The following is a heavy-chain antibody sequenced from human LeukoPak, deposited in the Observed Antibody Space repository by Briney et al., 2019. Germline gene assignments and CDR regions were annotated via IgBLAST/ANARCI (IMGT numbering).Heavy chain of an antibody. D-gene: IGHD7-27*01. CDR2: ISIYSGNT. Sequence: ASVKVSCKASGYTFTSHGLSLARQAPGQGLEWMGWISIYSGNTNYAQKFQDRISMTTDTSTSTAYMELRSLKSDDTAVYYCARDPGGTWGFDYWGQGALVTVSS. CDR1: GYTFTSHG. J-gene: IGHJ4*02. CDR3: ARDPGGTWGFDY. V-gene: IGHV1-18*01.